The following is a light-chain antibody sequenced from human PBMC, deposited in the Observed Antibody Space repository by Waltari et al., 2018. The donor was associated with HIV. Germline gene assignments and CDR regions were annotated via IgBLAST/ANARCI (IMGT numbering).Light chain of an antibody. Sequence: SALTQPSSVSGSPGQSVTISCNGTSSDVGGYNYVSWYQQHPGKAPKRMIYDVKKRPSCVPDRYSGSKSGNTASLTISGLQAEDEANYYCCSYAGSPPWVFGGGTKLTVL. CDR3: CSYAGSPPWV. J-gene: IGLJ3*02. CDR2: DVK. V-gene: IGLV2-11*01. CDR1: SSDVGGYNY.